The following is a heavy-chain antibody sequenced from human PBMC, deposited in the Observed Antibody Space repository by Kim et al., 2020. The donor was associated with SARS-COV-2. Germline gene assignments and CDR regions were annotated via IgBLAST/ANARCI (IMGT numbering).Heavy chain of an antibody. Sequence: SETLSLTCTVSGGSISSGGYYWSWIRQHPGKGLEWIGYIYYSGSTYYNPSLKSRVTISVDTSKNQFSLKLSSVTAADTAVYYCARVELGNYLRGPYDSNWFDPWGQGTLVTVSS. CDR1: GGSISSGGYY. J-gene: IGHJ5*02. CDR3: ARVELGNYLRGPYDSNWFDP. V-gene: IGHV4-31*03. D-gene: IGHD7-27*01. CDR2: IYYSGST.